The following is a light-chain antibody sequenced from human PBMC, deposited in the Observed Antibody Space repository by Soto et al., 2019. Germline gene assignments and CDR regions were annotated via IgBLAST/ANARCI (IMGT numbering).Light chain of an antibody. CDR2: GSS. V-gene: IGKV3-15*01. CDR3: QQYSNWPPAIT. Sequence: EVVMTHSPATLAVSPGERVILSSSAGQSVSSNLVWYQQKPGQAPRLLIYGSSTRATGVPDRFSGSGSGTEFTLIISSLQSEDVALYYCQQYSNWPPAITFGQGTRLEIK. CDR1: QSVSSN. J-gene: IGKJ5*01.